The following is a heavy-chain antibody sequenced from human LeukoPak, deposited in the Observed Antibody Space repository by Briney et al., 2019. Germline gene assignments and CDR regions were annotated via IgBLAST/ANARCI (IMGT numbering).Heavy chain of an antibody. CDR3: ARGHYYDSSGYPGAFDI. D-gene: IGHD3-22*01. CDR1: GFTFDDYA. V-gene: IGHV3-9*01. CDR2: ISWNSGSI. Sequence: GRSLRLSCAASGFTFDDYAMHWVRQASGKGLEWVSGISWNSGSIGYADSVKGRFTISRDNAKTSLYLEMNSLRTEDTALYYCARGHYYDSSGYPGAFDIWGQGTMVTVSS. J-gene: IGHJ3*02.